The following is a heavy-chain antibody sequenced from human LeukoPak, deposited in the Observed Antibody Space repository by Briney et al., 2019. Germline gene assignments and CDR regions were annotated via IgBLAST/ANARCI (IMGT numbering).Heavy chain of an antibody. V-gene: IGHV4-34*01. Sequence: SETLSLTCAVYGGSFSGYYWSWIRQPPGKGLEWIGEINHSGSTNYNPSLKSRVTISVDTSKNQFSLKLSSVTAADTAVYYCARDDPYYGLNAFDIWGRGTMVTVSS. D-gene: IGHD4-17*01. CDR3: ARDDPYYGLNAFDI. J-gene: IGHJ3*02. CDR1: GGSFSGYY. CDR2: INHSGST.